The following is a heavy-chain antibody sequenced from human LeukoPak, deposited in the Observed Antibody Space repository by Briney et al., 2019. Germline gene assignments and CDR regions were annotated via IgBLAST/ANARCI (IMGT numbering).Heavy chain of an antibody. Sequence: ASVKVSCKASGYTFTSYYMHWVRQAPGQGLEWMGIINPSGGSTSYAQKFQGRVTMTRDMSTSTVHMELKGLRSEDTAMYYCARAWEAVAGNYGVIDYWGQGTLVTVSS. CDR2: INPSGGST. V-gene: IGHV1-46*01. CDR1: GYTFTSYY. CDR3: ARAWEAVAGNYGVIDY. D-gene: IGHD6-19*01. J-gene: IGHJ4*02.